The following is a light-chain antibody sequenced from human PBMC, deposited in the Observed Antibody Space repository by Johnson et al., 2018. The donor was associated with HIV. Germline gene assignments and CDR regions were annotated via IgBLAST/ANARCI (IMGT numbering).Light chain of an antibody. CDR1: SSNIGNNY. CDR2: DNN. V-gene: IGLV1-51*01. CDR3: GTWDSSLSGV. Sequence: QSVLTQPPSVSAAPGQKVTISCSGSSSNIGNNYVSWYQQLPGTAPKLLIYDNNKRPSGIPDRFSGSKSGTSATLGITGLQTGDEADYYCGTWDSSLSGVFGTGHKVTVL. J-gene: IGLJ1*01.